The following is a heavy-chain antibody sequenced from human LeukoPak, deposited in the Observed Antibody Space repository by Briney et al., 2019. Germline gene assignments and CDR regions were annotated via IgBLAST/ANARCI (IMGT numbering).Heavy chain of an antibody. CDR1: GFTFSSYE. CDR2: ISSSGSTI. J-gene: IGHJ4*02. Sequence: PGGSLRPSCAASGFTFSSYEMNWVRQAPGKGLEWVSYISSSGSTIYYADSVKGRFTISRDNAKNSLYLQMNSMRAEDTAVYYCARLSRDGYAFDYWGQGTLVTVSS. CDR3: ARLSRDGYAFDY. V-gene: IGHV3-48*03. D-gene: IGHD5-24*01.